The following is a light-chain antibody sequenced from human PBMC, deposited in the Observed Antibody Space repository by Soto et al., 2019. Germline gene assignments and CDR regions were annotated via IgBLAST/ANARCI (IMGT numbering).Light chain of an antibody. CDR1: NIGTRN. V-gene: IGLV3-9*01. CDR3: HVWDSSTAV. CDR2: RDS. J-gene: IGLJ3*02. Sequence: SYELTQPLSVSVPLGQTASITCGGNNIGTRNVHWYQQKPGQAPVLVVYRDSNRPSGIPERFSGSNLGNTATLTISRAQAGDEADYYCHVWDSSTAVFGGGTKLTVL.